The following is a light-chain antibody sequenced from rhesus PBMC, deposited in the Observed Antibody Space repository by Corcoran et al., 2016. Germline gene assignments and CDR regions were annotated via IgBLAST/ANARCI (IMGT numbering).Light chain of an antibody. CDR1: ENVNKF. J-gene: IGKJ3*01. Sequence: DIQMTQSPSSLSASVGDRVTITCRASENVNKFLHWYQQKPGKAPKLLIYGASTLQSEVPSRFSGSGSGTDFTLTLSSLQPEDFATYYCQHSYTIPFTFGPGTKLDIK. CDR2: GAS. CDR3: QHSYTIPFT. V-gene: IGKV1-74*01.